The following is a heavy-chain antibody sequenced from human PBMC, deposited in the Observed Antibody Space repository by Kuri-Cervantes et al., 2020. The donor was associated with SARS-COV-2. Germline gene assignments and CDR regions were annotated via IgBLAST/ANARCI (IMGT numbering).Heavy chain of an antibody. CDR3: ARGFEDCSSTSCYPGGFDP. Sequence: ESLKISCTVSGGSISSSSYYWGWIRQPLGKGLEWIGSIYYSGSTYYNPSLKSRVTISVDTSKNQFSLKLSSVTAADTAVYYCARGFEDCSSTSCYPGGFDPWGQGTVVTVSS. V-gene: IGHV4-39*01. CDR1: GGSISSSSYY. CDR2: IYYSGST. D-gene: IGHD2-2*01. J-gene: IGHJ5*02.